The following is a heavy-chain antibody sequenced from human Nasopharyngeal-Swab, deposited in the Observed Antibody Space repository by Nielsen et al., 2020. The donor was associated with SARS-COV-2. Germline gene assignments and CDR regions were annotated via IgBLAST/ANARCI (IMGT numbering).Heavy chain of an antibody. CDR2: IYYSGST. Sequence: SETLSLTCTVSGGSISSYYWSWIRQPPGKGLEWIGYIYYSGSTNYNPSLKSRVTISVDTSKNQFSLKLSSVTAADTAVYYCARVPQNDWNPHYYYGMDVWGQGTTVTVSS. V-gene: IGHV4-59*01. D-gene: IGHD1-1*01. CDR1: GGSISSYY. J-gene: IGHJ6*02. CDR3: ARVPQNDWNPHYYYGMDV.